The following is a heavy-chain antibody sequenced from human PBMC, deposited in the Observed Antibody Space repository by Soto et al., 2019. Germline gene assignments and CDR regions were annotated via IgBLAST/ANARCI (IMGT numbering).Heavy chain of an antibody. Sequence: EVQLVESGGGLVQPGRSLRLSCAASGFTFDDYAMHWVRQAPGKGLEWVSGISWNSGSIGYADSVKGRFTISRDNAKNSLYLQMNSLRAEDTALYYCANEGYCSGGSCCYFDYWGQGTLVTVSS. CDR1: GFTFDDYA. CDR3: ANEGYCSGGSCCYFDY. J-gene: IGHJ4*02. V-gene: IGHV3-9*01. CDR2: ISWNSGSI. D-gene: IGHD2-15*01.